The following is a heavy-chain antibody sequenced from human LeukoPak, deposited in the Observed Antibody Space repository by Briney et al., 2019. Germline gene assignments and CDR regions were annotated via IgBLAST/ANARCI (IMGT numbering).Heavy chain of an antibody. CDR3: AGSPYYYASRGQAFDI. CDR2: IYYSGNT. CDR1: GGSISTCY. V-gene: IGHV4-59*01. D-gene: IGHD3-22*01. Sequence: SETLSLTCTVSGGSISTCYWSWIRQPPGKGLEWIGYIYYSGNTNYNPSLKSRVTLSVDTSKNQFSLKLSSLTAADTAVYYCAGSPYYYASRGQAFDIWGQGTMVTVSS. J-gene: IGHJ3*02.